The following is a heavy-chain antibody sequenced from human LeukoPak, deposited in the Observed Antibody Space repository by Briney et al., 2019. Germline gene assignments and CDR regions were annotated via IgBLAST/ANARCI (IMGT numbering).Heavy chain of an antibody. D-gene: IGHD5-18*01. CDR3: ATGGSEYRSDWFDS. CDR1: GFRFSSYD. Sequence: GGSLRLSCVGSGFRFSSYDMNWVHQAPGRGVEWLSYLTRTSSATWYADSVKGRFTIFRDNAKSSLYLQMNSLRVEDTAVYYCATGGSEYRSDWFDSWGQGTLVTVSS. CDR2: LTRTSSAT. V-gene: IGHV3-48*01. J-gene: IGHJ5*01.